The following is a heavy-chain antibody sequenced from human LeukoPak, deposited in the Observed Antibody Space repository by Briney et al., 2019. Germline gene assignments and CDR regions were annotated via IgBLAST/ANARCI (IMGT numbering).Heavy chain of an antibody. D-gene: IGHD2-15*01. CDR1: GGSISSSSYY. CDR2: IYYSGST. Sequence: SETLSLTCTVSGGSISSSSYYWGWIRQPPGKGLEWIGSIYYSGSTYYNPSLKSRVTISVGTSKNQFSLKLSSVTAADTAVYYCARVLGYCSGGSCYTAYYYYYMDIWGKGTTVTVSS. V-gene: IGHV4-39*07. J-gene: IGHJ6*03. CDR3: ARVLGYCSGGSCYTAYYYYYMDI.